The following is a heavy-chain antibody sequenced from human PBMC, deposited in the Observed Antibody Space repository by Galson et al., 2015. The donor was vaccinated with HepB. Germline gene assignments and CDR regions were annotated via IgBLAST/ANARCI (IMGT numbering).Heavy chain of an antibody. CDR3: AKINQPSDPHVDLGYCSGGSCYSDYFDY. Sequence: SLRLSCAASGFTFSSYAMSWVRQAPGKGLEWVSAISGSGGSTYYADSVKGRFTISRDNSKNTLYLQMNSLRAEDTAVYYCAKINQPSDPHVDLGYCSGGSCYSDYFDYWGQGTLVTVSS. CDR2: ISGSGGST. D-gene: IGHD2-15*01. CDR1: GFTFSSYA. J-gene: IGHJ4*02. V-gene: IGHV3-23*01.